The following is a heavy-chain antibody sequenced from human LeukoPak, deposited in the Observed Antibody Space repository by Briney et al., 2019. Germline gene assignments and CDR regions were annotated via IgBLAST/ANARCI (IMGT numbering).Heavy chain of an antibody. CDR1: GFTFSSYS. CDR2: ISSSSSYI. Sequence: PGGSLRLSCAASGFTFSSYSMNWVRQAPGKGLEWVSSISSSSSYIYYADSVKGRFTISRDNAKNSLYLQMNSLRAEDTAVYYCARDKGITGRADYWGQGAPVTVSS. D-gene: IGHD1-20*01. V-gene: IGHV3-21*01. J-gene: IGHJ4*02. CDR3: ARDKGITGRADY.